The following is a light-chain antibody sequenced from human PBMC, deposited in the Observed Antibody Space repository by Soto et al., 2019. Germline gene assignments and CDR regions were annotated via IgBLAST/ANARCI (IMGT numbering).Light chain of an antibody. CDR3: QHFGGTTFT. J-gene: IGKJ5*01. Sequence: EIVLTQSPGTLSLSPGEGATLSCRASQSVSSSYIARYQQRPGQTPSLLIYGASTRATGIPDRFSGSGSGTHFTLTISRLEPGDFAVYYCQHFGGTTFTFGQGTRLEIK. CDR2: GAS. CDR1: QSVSSSY. V-gene: IGKV3-20*01.